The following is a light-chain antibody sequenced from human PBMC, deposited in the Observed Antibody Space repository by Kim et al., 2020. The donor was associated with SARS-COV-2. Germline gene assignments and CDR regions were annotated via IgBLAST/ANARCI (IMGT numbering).Light chain of an antibody. J-gene: IGLJ3*02. V-gene: IGLV3-25*03. Sequence: PGQKARSTCSGDALQKQYAYWYQQKQGQAPVVVIHKDSERPSGIPERFSGSSSGTTVTVTISGVQAEDEADYYCQSTDSSGTYPLVFGGGTKVTVL. CDR1: ALQKQY. CDR2: KDS. CDR3: QSTDSSGTYPLV.